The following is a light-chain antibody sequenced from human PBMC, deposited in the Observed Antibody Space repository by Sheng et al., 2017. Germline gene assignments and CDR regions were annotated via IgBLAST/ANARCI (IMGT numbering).Light chain of an antibody. CDR2: ATS. V-gene: IGKV1-27*01. J-gene: IGKJ4*01. CDR3: QKYNSALVT. Sequence: DIQMTQSPSSLSASVGDRISITCRASQGIDTYLAWYQQKPGKVPKLLIYATSILHSGVPSRHSGRGSGTDFTLTISSLQPEDVATYYCQKYNSALVTFGGGTKVEIK. CDR1: QGIDTY.